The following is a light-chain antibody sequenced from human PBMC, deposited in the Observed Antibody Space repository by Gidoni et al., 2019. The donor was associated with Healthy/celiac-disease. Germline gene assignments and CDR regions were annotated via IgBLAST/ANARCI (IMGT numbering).Light chain of an antibody. CDR3: QQSYSTPQT. J-gene: IGKJ1*01. CDR2: AAS. Sequence: DIKMTQSPSSLSASVGDRVTITCRASQSISSYLNWYQQKPGKAPKLLIYAASSLQSGVPSRFSGSGSGTDFTLTISSLQPEDFATYYCQQSYSTPQTVGQGTKVEIK. V-gene: IGKV1-39*01. CDR1: QSISSY.